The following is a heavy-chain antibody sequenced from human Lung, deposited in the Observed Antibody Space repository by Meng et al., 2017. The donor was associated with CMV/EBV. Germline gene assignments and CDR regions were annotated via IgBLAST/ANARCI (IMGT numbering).Heavy chain of an antibody. CDR2: IGWNSGSI. V-gene: IGHV3-9*01. D-gene: IGHD4-17*01. Sequence: SLKISCIVSGFTFDEFAMHWVRQAPGKGLEWVSGIGWNSGSIDYADSVKGRFIISRDNAKNSLYLQMNSLRTEDTALYYCAQDSAYNTNYGWFDPWGQGTLVTVSS. J-gene: IGHJ5*02. CDR3: AQDSAYNTNYGWFDP. CDR1: GFTFDEFA.